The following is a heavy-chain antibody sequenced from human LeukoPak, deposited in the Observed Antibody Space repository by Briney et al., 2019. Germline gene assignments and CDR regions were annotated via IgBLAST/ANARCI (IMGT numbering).Heavy chain of an antibody. CDR3: ASRPAVVYDY. Sequence: SETLSLTCAVYGGSFSGYYWSWIRQPPGKGLEWIGEINHSGSTNYNPSLKSRVTISVDTSKNQFSLKLSSVTAADTAVYYCASRPAVVYDYWGQGTLVTVSS. V-gene: IGHV4-34*01. J-gene: IGHJ4*02. D-gene: IGHD1-14*01. CDR1: GGSFSGYY. CDR2: INHSGST.